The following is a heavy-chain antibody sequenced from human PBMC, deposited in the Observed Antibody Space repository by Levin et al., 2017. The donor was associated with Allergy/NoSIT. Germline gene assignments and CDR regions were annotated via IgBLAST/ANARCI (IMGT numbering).Heavy chain of an antibody. V-gene: IGHV2-70*01. D-gene: IGHD3-9*01. CDR2: IDWDDDK. Sequence: SGSGPTLVKPTQTLTLTCTFSGFSLSTSGMCVSWIRQPPGKALEWLALIDWDDDKYYSTSLKTRLTISKDTSKNQVVLTMTNMDPVDTATYYCARIRYDILTGYASWYFDLWGRGTLVTVSS. CDR3: ARIRYDILTGYASWYFDL. J-gene: IGHJ2*01. CDR1: GFSLSTSGMC.